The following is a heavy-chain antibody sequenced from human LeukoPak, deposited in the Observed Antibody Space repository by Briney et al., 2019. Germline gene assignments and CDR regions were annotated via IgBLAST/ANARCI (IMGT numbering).Heavy chain of an antibody. J-gene: IGHJ4*02. CDR2: ISPSGGTT. Sequence: GGSLRLSCAASGFTFSSYGVNWVRQAPGKGLEWISAISPSGGTTYYADYVQGRFTISRSNSRNTLYLQMSSLRAEDTAVYYCARMGGGNTHPALFDYWGQGTLVTVSS. D-gene: IGHD3-16*01. CDR3: ARMGGGNTHPALFDY. CDR1: GFTFSSYG. V-gene: IGHV3-23*01.